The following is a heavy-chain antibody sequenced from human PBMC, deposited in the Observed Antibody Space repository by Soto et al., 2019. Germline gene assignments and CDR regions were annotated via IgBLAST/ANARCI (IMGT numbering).Heavy chain of an antibody. D-gene: IGHD2-8*01. CDR1: GGTCSSYA. Sequence: SVKVSCKASGGTCSSYAISWVLQAPGQGLEWMGGIIPIFGTANYAQKFQGRVTITADESTSTAYMELSSLRSEDTAVYYCARGGADCTNGVCYGVDYYGMDVWGQGTTVTVSS. J-gene: IGHJ6*02. CDR3: ARGGADCTNGVCYGVDYYGMDV. V-gene: IGHV1-69*13. CDR2: IIPIFGTA.